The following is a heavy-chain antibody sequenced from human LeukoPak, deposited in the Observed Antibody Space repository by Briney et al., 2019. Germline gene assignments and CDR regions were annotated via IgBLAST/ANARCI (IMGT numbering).Heavy chain of an antibody. D-gene: IGHD3-3*01. V-gene: IGHV5-51*01. J-gene: IGHJ4*02. CDR1: GYPFTSFW. Sequence: GGSLQISCEGFGYPFTSFWIGWVRQMPGKGLEWMGIIYPGDSETRYTPSFQGQVTISADKSSNTAFLQWNSLKASDSAMYFCARGRDSFGHPNFDYWGQGTLVTVSS. CDR2: IYPGDSET. CDR3: ARGRDSFGHPNFDY.